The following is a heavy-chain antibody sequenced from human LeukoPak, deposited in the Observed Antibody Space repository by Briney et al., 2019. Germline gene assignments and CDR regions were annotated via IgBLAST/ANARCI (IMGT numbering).Heavy chain of an antibody. V-gene: IGHV3-7*01. D-gene: IGHD5-18*01. Sequence: PGGSLRLSCAASGFTFSSYWMSWVRQAPGKGLEWVANIKQDGSEKYYVGSVKGRFTISRDNAKNSLYLQMNSLRAEDTAVYYCAKNAHYQGYSYGGIDYWGQGTLVTVSS. CDR1: GFTFSSYW. J-gene: IGHJ4*02. CDR3: AKNAHYQGYSYGGIDY. CDR2: IKQDGSEK.